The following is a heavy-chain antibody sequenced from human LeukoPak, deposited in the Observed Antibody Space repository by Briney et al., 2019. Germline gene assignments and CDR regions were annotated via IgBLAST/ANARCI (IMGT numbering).Heavy chain of an antibody. CDR3: ASPTGSYGSRIDY. Sequence: GGSLRLSCAASGFTFSSYWMHWVRQAPGKGLLWVSRINSDGSSTGYADSVKGRFTISRDNAKNTLYLQMNSLRAEDTGVYYCASPTGSYGSRIDYWGQGTLVTLSS. CDR2: INSDGSST. V-gene: IGHV3-74*01. CDR1: GFTFSSYW. D-gene: IGHD1-26*01. J-gene: IGHJ4*02.